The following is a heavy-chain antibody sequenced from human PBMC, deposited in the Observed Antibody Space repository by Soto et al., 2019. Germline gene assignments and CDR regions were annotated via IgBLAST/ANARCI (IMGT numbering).Heavy chain of an antibody. J-gene: IGHJ6*03. V-gene: IGHV4-59*08. Sequence: QVQLQESGPGLVKPSETLSLTCTVSGGSISSYYWTWIRQPPGKGLDWIGYIYYSGSTNYNPSLKRRVTISVATSKPQFSLKLRPVPAADTAVYYSARLDGNYHFIDVCRKGTTVTVSS. D-gene: IGHD1-26*01. CDR3: ARLDGNYHFIDV. CDR1: GGSISSYY. CDR2: IYYSGST.